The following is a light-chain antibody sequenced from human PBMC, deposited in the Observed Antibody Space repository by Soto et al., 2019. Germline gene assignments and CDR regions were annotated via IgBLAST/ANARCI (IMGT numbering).Light chain of an antibody. V-gene: IGLV1-40*01. CDR3: QSYDSSLSGYG. CDR1: SSNIGAGYE. J-gene: IGLJ1*01. Sequence: QSVLTQPPSVSEAPGQRVTISFTGSSSNIGAGYEAHWYQQVPGTAPKLLIYENNNRPSGVPDRFSGSKSGTSASLAITGLQAEDAAEYYCQSYDSSLSGYGFGTGTKLTVL. CDR2: ENN.